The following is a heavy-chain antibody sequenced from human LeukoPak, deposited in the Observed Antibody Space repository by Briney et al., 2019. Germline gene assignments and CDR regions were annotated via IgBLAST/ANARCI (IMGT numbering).Heavy chain of an antibody. CDR1: GFTVSSNY. Sequence: GGSLRLSCAASGFTVSSNYMSWVRQAPGKGLEWVSVIYSGGSTYYADSVKGRFTISRDNSKNTLYLQMNSLRAEDTAVYHCAATVTTEAFDIWGQGTMVTVSS. V-gene: IGHV3-53*01. CDR3: AATVTTEAFDI. D-gene: IGHD4-17*01. CDR2: IYSGGST. J-gene: IGHJ3*02.